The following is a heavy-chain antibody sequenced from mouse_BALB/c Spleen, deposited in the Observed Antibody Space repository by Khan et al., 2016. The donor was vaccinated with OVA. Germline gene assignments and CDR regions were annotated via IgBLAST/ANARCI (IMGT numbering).Heavy chain of an antibody. Sequence: EVELVESGGDLVQPGGSRKLSCAASGFTFIDYGMAWVRQTPGKGPEWIAFISSVAYSIYYADTVTGRFTISRANAKNTLYLERSSRRSDDTAMYYCTRGGFAYWGQGTLVTVSA. CDR1: GFTFIDYG. CDR3: TRGGFAY. J-gene: IGHJ3*01. V-gene: IGHV5-15*02. CDR2: ISSVAYSI.